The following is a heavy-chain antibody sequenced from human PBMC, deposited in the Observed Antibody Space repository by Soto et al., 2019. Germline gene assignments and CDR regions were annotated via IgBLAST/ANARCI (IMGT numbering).Heavy chain of an antibody. CDR2: ISWNSGSI. Sequence: EVQLVESGGGLVQPGRSLRLSCAASGFTFDDYAMHWVRQAPGKGLEWVSGISWNSGSIGYADSVKGRFTISRDNAKNSLYLQMNSLRAEDTALYYCAKELYSSGWFDYWGQGTLVTVSS. V-gene: IGHV3-9*01. CDR3: AKELYSSGWFDY. D-gene: IGHD6-19*01. J-gene: IGHJ4*02. CDR1: GFTFDDYA.